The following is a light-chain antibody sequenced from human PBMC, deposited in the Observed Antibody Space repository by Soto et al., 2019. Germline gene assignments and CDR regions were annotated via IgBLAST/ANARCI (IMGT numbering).Light chain of an antibody. CDR3: LLSYRGGRV. Sequence: QAVMTQEPSVTVSPGGTVTLTCDSSTGPVTSGRYPYWFQQKPGQAPRTLIYDTSLKYSWTPARFSGSLLRGKAALTLSGARPEDEADYYCLLSYRGGRVFGGGTKVTVL. CDR1: TGPVTSGRY. J-gene: IGLJ3*02. V-gene: IGLV7-46*01. CDR2: DTS.